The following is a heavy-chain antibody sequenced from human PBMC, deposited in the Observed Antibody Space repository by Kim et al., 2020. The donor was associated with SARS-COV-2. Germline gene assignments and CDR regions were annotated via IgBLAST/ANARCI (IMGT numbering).Heavy chain of an antibody. CDR2: TYYRSKWYN. V-gene: IGHV6-1*01. CDR1: GDNVSGDSVA. D-gene: IGHD4-4*01. J-gene: IGHJ4*02. CDR3: ARDHQYSVDY. Sequence: SQTLSLTCVISGDNVSGDSVAWNWIRQSPSRGLEWLGRTYYRSKWYNDYAVSVKGRITISPDTSKNQFSLQVNSVTPEDTAVYYCARDHQYSVDYWGQGTLVPVSS.